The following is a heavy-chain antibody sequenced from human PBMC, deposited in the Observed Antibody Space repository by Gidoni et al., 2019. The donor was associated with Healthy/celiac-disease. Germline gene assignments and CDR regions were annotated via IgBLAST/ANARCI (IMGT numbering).Heavy chain of an antibody. CDR1: GGSISSGGYS. CDR2: IYYSGST. D-gene: IGHD3-10*01. J-gene: IGHJ4*02. V-gene: IGHV4-30-4*07. CDR3: ARGRGLSASDY. Sequence: QVQLQESGPGLVKPSQTLSLTCAVSGGSISSGGYSWSWIRQPPGKGLEWIGYIYYSGSTYYNPSLKSRVTISVDTSKNQFSLKLSSVTAADTAVYYCARGRGLSASDYWGQGTLVTVSS.